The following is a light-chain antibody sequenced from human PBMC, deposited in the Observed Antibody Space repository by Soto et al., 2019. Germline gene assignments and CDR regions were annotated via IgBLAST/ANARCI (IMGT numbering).Light chain of an antibody. V-gene: IGKV1-33*01. CDR3: HQYNSYTWT. CDR1: QDISNY. J-gene: IGKJ1*01. CDR2: DAS. Sequence: DIQMTQSPSSLSASVGDRVTITCQACQDISNYLNWYQQKPGKAPKLLIYDASNLETGVPSRFSGSGSGTDFTFTISGLQPDDFATYYCHQYNSYTWTFGQGTKVEIK.